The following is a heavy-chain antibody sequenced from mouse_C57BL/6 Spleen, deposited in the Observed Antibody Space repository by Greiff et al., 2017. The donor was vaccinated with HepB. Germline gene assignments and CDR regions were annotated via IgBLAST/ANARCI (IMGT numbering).Heavy chain of an antibody. CDR1: GYTFTSYW. CDR3: ARNYKSDAMDY. Sequence: QVQLQQPGTELVKPGASVKLSCKASGYTFTSYWMHWVKQRPGPGLEWIGNINPSNGGTNYNEKFKSKATLTVDKSSSTAYMQRSSLTAEDSAVYYCARNYKSDAMDYWGQGTSVTVSS. D-gene: IGHD2-12*01. J-gene: IGHJ4*01. CDR2: INPSNGGT. V-gene: IGHV1-53*01.